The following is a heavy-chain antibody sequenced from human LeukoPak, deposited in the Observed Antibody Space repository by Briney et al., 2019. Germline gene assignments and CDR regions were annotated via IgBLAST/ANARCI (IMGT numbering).Heavy chain of an antibody. V-gene: IGHV6-1*01. CDR1: GDSISSNSAT. Sequence: SQTLSLTCAISGDSISSNSATWIWIRQSPSRGLEWLGRTYYRSRWLNDYTVSVKSRMTINPDTSKNQFSLQLKSVTPEDTAVYYCARGHENYYHVFDVWGKGTTVTVSS. CDR3: ARGHENYYHVFDV. J-gene: IGHJ6*04. CDR2: TYYRSRWLN.